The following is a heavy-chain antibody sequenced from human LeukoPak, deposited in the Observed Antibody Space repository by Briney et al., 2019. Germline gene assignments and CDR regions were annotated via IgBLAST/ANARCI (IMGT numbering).Heavy chain of an antibody. D-gene: IGHD6-13*01. CDR2: ISYDGSNK. J-gene: IGHJ4*02. CDR1: GFTFSSYA. CDR3: ANGRLGIAAAGDY. V-gene: IGHV3-30-3*01. Sequence: GGSLRLSCAPSGFTFSSYAMHWVRQAPGKGLEWVAVISYDGSNKYYADSVKGRFTISRDNSKNTLYLQMNSLRAEDTAVYYCANGRLGIAAAGDYWGQGTLVTVSS.